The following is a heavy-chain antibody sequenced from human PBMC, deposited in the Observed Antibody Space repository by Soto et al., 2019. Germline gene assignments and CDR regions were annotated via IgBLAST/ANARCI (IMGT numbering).Heavy chain of an antibody. Sequence: QVQLVESGGGLVKPGGSLRLSCTASGFTFSDYYMSWIRQAPGKGLEWVSYISSSGSTIYYADSVKGRFTISRDNAKNSLYLQMNSLRAEDTAVYYCARDDSSGYYYPIYYYYGMDVWGQGTTVTVSS. V-gene: IGHV3-11*04. CDR2: ISSSGSTI. J-gene: IGHJ6*02. CDR3: ARDDSSGYYYPIYYYYGMDV. CDR1: GFTFSDYY. D-gene: IGHD3-22*01.